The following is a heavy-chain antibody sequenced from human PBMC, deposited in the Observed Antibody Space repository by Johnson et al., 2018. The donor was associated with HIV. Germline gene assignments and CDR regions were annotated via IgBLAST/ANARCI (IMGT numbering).Heavy chain of an antibody. Sequence: VQVVESGGGVVQPGGSLRLSCAASGFTVSNNYMSWVRQAPGKGLEWVSVIYSGGSTYYADSVKGRFTISRDNAKNSLYLQMNSLRAEDTAVYYCARDRIAAAGHDAFDIWGQGTMVTVSS. CDR3: ARDRIAAAGHDAFDI. CDR2: IYSGGST. V-gene: IGHV3-66*01. D-gene: IGHD6-13*01. J-gene: IGHJ3*02. CDR1: GFTVSNNY.